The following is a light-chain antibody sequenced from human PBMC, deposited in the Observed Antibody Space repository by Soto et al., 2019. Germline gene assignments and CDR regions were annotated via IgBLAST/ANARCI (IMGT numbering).Light chain of an antibody. CDR2: GAS. CDR1: QSVSSSY. V-gene: IGKV3-20*01. Sequence: EIVLTQSPGTLSLSPGERATLSCRASQSVSSSYLAWYQQKPGQAPRLLIYGASSRATGIPDRFSGSGSGTDFTLTISRLEPEDFAVYYCQQYGWLTFGGGTKVDIK. CDR3: QQYGWLT. J-gene: IGKJ4*01.